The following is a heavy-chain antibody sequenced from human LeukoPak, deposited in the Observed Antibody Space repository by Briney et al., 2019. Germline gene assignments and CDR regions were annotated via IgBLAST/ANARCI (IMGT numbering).Heavy chain of an antibody. V-gene: IGHV3-74*01. J-gene: IGHJ4*02. CDR2: INGAGSDT. D-gene: IGHD5-18*01. Sequence: GGSLRLSCKASGFTFSSYWMHWVRQIPGKGLAWVSRINGAGSDTNSADSVKGRFTISRDNAKNTLYLQMNSLRAEDTAVYYCVRGLGSGYSYAYGVYWGQGTLVTVSS. CDR1: GFTFSSYW. CDR3: VRGLGSGYSYAYGVY.